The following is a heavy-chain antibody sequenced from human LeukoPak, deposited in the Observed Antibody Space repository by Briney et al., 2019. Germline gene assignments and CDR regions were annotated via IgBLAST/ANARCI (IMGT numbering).Heavy chain of an antibody. CDR2: ISGYNGNT. Sequence: ASVTVSCKASGYTFTSYGISWVRQAPGQGLEWMGWISGYNGNTNYAQKLQGRVTMTTDTSTSTAYMELRSLRSDDTAVYYCATHPAATDHYYYMDVWGKGTPGTVSS. CDR1: GYTFTSYG. D-gene: IGHD2-15*01. V-gene: IGHV1-18*01. J-gene: IGHJ6*03. CDR3: ATHPAATDHYYYMDV.